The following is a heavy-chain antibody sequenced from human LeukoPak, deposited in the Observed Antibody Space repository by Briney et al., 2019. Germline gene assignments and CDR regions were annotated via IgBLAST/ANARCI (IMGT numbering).Heavy chain of an antibody. J-gene: IGHJ3*02. CDR2: GWSDGGTK. CDR3: AKGGPRPLNDAYVI. CDR1: GFTFSSYA. V-gene: IGHV3-30*02. Sequence: GGPVSLSCAASGFTFSSYAIHCLRQAPGKAREWVVFGWSDGGTKNYGASVKGRFTISRYNCQNTLSLQMRSLRAHDTAVYFCAKGGPRPLNDAYVISGQKTKVTVS.